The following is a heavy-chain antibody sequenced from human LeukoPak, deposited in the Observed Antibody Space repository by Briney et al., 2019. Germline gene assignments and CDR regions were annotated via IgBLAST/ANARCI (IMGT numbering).Heavy chain of an antibody. V-gene: IGHV3-11*03. D-gene: IGHD5-18*01. J-gene: IGHJ4*02. CDR1: GFTFSDYY. CDR2: ISSSSTYT. Sequence: GGSLRLSCAASGFTFSDYYMSWIRQAPGKGLEWVSYISSSSTYTNYADSVKGRFTIYRDNAKNSLYLQMNSLRAEDTAVYYCATSVDTALDFDYWGQGTLVSVSS. CDR3: ATSVDTALDFDY.